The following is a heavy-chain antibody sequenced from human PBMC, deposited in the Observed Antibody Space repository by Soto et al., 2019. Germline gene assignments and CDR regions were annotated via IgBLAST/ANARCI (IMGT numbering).Heavy chain of an antibody. CDR3: ARPYYDILTGNGGYYGLDV. Sequence: EVQLAESGGGLVQPGGSLKLSCTASGFIFSDSAMHWVRQASGKGLEWVGRIRSKVNNYATAYTTSMNGRFTISRDDSKNTTDLQVSSLKTEDTAVYYCARPYYDILTGNGGYYGLDVWGQGTTGTVSS. D-gene: IGHD3-9*01. V-gene: IGHV3-73*02. CDR1: GFIFSDSA. J-gene: IGHJ6*02. CDR2: IRSKVNNYAT.